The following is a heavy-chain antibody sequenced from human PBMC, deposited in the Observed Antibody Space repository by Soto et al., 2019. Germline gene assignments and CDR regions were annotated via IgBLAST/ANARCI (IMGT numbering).Heavy chain of an antibody. Sequence: PGGSLRLSCVASGFTFSSYAMIWVRQAPGKGLEWVSAIIGSGGSTYYADSVKGRFTMSRDKSKNTVYLQMNSLRAEDTAVYYCARVGPYDSGSYMFRYNWFDPWGQGTLVTVSS. CDR1: GFTFSSYA. CDR2: IIGSGGST. J-gene: IGHJ5*02. V-gene: IGHV3-23*01. CDR3: ARVGPYDSGSYMFRYNWFDP. D-gene: IGHD3-10*01.